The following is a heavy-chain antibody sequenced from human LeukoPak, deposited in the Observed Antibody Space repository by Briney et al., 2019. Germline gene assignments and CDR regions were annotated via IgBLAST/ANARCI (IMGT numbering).Heavy chain of an antibody. J-gene: IGHJ4*02. CDR1: GGSISSYY. Sequence: SETLSLPCTVSGGSISSYYWSWFRQPPGKGLEWIGYSFFSGSTNYNPSLKSRVPISLDTSKNQFSLRLNSVTAADTAVYYCARGGLSSGWYGWGQGTLVTVSS. CDR2: SFFSGST. D-gene: IGHD6-19*01. CDR3: ARGGLSSGWYG. V-gene: IGHV4-59*01.